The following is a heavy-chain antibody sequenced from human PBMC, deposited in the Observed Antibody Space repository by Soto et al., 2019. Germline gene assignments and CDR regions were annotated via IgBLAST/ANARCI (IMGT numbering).Heavy chain of an antibody. D-gene: IGHD3-3*01. J-gene: IGHJ3*02. Sequence: QVQLVQSGAEVKKPGPSVKVSCKASGGTFSTYAISWVRRAPGQGLEWMGGNIPIFGTAKYAQKFKGRVTITADESTSTAYMELSSLRSEDTAVYYCAGEIFGVIISGGRDAFDIWGQGTMVTVSS. CDR3: AGEIFGVIISGGRDAFDI. CDR1: GGTFSTYA. V-gene: IGHV1-69*01. CDR2: NIPIFGTA.